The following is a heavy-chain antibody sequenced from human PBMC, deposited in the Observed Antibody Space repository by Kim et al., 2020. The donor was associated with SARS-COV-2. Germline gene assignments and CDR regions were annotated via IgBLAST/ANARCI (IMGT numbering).Heavy chain of an antibody. V-gene: IGHV3-7*01. CDR2: SEE. J-gene: IGHJ4*02. CDR3: ARGHTLPLL. D-gene: IGHD2-15*01. Sequence: SEEYYVDSVKGRFTISRDNAKSSLYLQMNSLRAEDTAVYYCARGHTLPLLGGQGTLVTVSS.